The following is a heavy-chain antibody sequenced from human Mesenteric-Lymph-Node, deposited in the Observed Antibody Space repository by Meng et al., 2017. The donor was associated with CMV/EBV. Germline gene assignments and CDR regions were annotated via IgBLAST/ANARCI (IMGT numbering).Heavy chain of an antibody. CDR1: GGSFSGYY. CDR3: VRRGTYDSYYYGMDV. Sequence: SETLSLTCAVYGGSFSGYYWNWIRQHPGQGLEWIGEINHNERTNYNPSLKSRITISVDTSKNQLSLKLSSVTAADTAVYFCVRRGTYDSYYYGMDVWGQGTTVTVSS. J-gene: IGHJ6*02. CDR2: INHNERT. V-gene: IGHV4-34*01. D-gene: IGHD1-26*01.